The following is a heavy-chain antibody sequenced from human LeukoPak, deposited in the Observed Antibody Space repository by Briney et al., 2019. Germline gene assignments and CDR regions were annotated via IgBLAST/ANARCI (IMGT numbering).Heavy chain of an antibody. D-gene: IGHD4-23*01. J-gene: IGHJ4*02. CDR1: GFTFSSYG. CDR2: ISYDGSNK. CDR3: AKGGYGGNPEFGY. Sequence: PGGSLRLSCAASGFTFSSYGMHWVRQAPGKGLEWVAVISYDGSNKYYADSVKGRFTISRDNSKNTLYLQMNSLRAEDTAVYYCAKGGYGGNPEFGYWGQGTLVTVSS. V-gene: IGHV3-30*18.